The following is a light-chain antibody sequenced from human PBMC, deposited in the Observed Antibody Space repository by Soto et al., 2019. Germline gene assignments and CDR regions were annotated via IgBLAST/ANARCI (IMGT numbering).Light chain of an antibody. J-gene: IGKJ1*01. Sequence: DIQMTQSPSTLSASVGDRVTITCRASQSISSWLAWYHQKPGKAPKLLIFDASSLKTGVPSRFSGSGSGTEFTLTISNLQPDDFATYYCQQYDSYSSGPFGQGTKVDIK. CDR3: QQYDSYSSGP. CDR2: DAS. CDR1: QSISSW. V-gene: IGKV1-5*01.